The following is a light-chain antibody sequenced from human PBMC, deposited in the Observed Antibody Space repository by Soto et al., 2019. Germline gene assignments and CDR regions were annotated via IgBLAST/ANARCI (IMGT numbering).Light chain of an antibody. CDR1: SSDVGSYNL. V-gene: IGLV2-23*02. Sequence: QSVRTQPVSVSGSPGQSITISCTGTSSDVGSYNLVSWYQQHPGKAPKFMIFEVTQRPSGVSNRFSGSKSGNTASLTISGLQAEDEADYYCCSYAGSSTYVFGTGTKVTVL. CDR2: EVT. CDR3: CSYAGSSTYV. J-gene: IGLJ1*01.